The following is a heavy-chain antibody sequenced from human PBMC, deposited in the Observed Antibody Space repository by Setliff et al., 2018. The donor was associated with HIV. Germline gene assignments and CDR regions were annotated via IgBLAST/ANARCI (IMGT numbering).Heavy chain of an antibody. CDR2: MNSKGES. V-gene: IGHV4-39*01. Sequence: SETLSLTCTVSGGSIRVDNYFWGWIRQPPGKGLEWIGIMNSKGESLYNASFTNGVLISIDTSKNRFSLTMTSVTAADTAIYYCARHRQISDWFDPWGQGILVTVSS. CDR3: ARHRQISDWFDP. CDR1: GGSIRVDNYF. J-gene: IGHJ5*02. D-gene: IGHD3-10*01.